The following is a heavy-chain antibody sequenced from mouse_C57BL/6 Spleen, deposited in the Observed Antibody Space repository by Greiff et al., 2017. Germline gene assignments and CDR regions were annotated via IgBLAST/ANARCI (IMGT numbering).Heavy chain of an antibody. CDR3: TTFTTTVVAHFDD. CDR2: IDPENGDT. J-gene: IGHJ2*01. Sequence: EVQLQESGAELVRPGASVKLSCTASGFNIKDDYMHWVKQRPEQGLEWIGWIDPENGDTEYASKFQGKATITADTSSNTAYMQLSSLTSEDTAVYYCTTFTTTVVAHFDDWGQGTTLTVSS. CDR1: GFNIKDDY. V-gene: IGHV14-4*01. D-gene: IGHD1-1*01.